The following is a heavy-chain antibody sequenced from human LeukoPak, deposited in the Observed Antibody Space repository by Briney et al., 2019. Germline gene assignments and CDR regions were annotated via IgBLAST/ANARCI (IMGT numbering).Heavy chain of an antibody. J-gene: IGHJ3*02. D-gene: IGHD3-22*01. CDR2: IIPIFGTA. CDR1: GGTFSSYA. Sequence: SVKVSCKASGGTFSSYAISWVRQAPGQGLEWMGGIIPIFGTANYAQKFQGRVTITTDESTSTAYMELSSLRSEDTAVYYCARADYYDSSGYSGGAFDICGQGTMVTVSS. V-gene: IGHV1-69*05. CDR3: ARADYYDSSGYSGGAFDI.